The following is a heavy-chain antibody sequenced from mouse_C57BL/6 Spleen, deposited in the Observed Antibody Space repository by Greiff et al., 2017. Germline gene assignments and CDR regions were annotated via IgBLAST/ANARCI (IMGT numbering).Heavy chain of an antibody. CDR2: IHPNSGST. V-gene: IGHV1-64*01. Sequence: VQLQQPGAELVKPGASVKLSCKASGYTFTSYWMHWVKQRPGQGLEWIGMIHPNSGSTNYNEKFKSKATLTVDKSSSTAYMQRSSLTSEDSAVYYCARYYGSSYGYFDYWGQGTTLTVSS. J-gene: IGHJ2*01. D-gene: IGHD1-1*01. CDR1: GYTFTSYW. CDR3: ARYYGSSYGYFDY.